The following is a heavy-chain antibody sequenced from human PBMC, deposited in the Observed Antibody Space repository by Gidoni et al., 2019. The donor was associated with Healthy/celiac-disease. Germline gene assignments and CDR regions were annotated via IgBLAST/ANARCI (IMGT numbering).Heavy chain of an antibody. D-gene: IGHD3-22*01. CDR3: ARGGSEYYYDSSGYYYYY. CDR1: GGTFSSYA. J-gene: IGHJ4*02. V-gene: IGHV1-69*01. Sequence: QVQLVQSGAEVKKPGSSVKVSCKASGGTFSSYAISWVRQAPGQGLEWMEGIIPIFGTANYAQKFQGRVTITADESTSTAYMELSSLRSEDTAVYYCARGGSEYYYDSSGYYYYYWGQGTLVTVSS. CDR2: IIPIFGTA.